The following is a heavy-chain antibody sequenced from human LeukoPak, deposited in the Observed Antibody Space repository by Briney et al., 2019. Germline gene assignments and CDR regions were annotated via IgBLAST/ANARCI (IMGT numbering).Heavy chain of an antibody. CDR3: AQKYSSGWYDQGFDY. J-gene: IGHJ4*02. D-gene: IGHD6-19*01. V-gene: IGHV3-30*02. CDR2: IRYDGSHK. Sequence: GGSLRLSCTVSGIIFSSYGMHWVRQAPGKGLEWVASIRYDGSHKYYADSVKGRFTISRDNSKNTLYLQMNSLTAEDTAVYYCAQKYSSGWYDQGFDYWGQGTLVTVSS. CDR1: GIIFSSYG.